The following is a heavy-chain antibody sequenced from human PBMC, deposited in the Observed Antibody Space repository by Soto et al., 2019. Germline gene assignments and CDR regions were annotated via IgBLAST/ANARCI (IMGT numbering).Heavy chain of an antibody. D-gene: IGHD3-16*02. CDR3: ARGPVNLYYDYVWGSYRYIDY. J-gene: IGHJ4*02. Sequence: ASVKVSCKASGYTFTSYDINWVRQATGQGLEWMGWMNPNSGNTGYAQKFQGRVTMTRNTSISTAYMELSSLRSEDTAVYYCARGPVNLYYDYVWGSYRYIDYWGQGTLVTVSS. V-gene: IGHV1-8*01. CDR1: GYTFTSYD. CDR2: MNPNSGNT.